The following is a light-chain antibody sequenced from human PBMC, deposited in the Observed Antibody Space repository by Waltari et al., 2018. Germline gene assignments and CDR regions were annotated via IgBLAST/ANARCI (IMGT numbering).Light chain of an antibody. CDR2: DAS. J-gene: IGKJ4*01. CDR3: HQRSNWPLT. V-gene: IGKV3-11*01. CDR1: HSVSIY. Sequence: ELVLTQSPVPLSLSRGERATHSCSPSHSVSIYLDRYQQKPGQAPRLFIYDASNSATGIPASFSGSGSGTDFTLTISSLEPEDFAVYYCHQRSNWPLTFGGGTKVEIK.